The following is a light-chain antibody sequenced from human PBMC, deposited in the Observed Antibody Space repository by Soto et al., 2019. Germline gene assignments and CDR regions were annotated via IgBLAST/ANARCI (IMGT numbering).Light chain of an antibody. J-gene: IGLJ1*01. CDR1: SSVVGGYNY. CDR3: SSYTSISTYV. Sequence: QSALTQPASVSGSPGQSIAISCTGTSSVVGGYNYVSWYQQHPGKAPKLMVYDVSNRPSGVSNRFSGSKSGNTASLTISGLQAEDEADYYCSSYTSISTYVFGTGTNVTVL. V-gene: IGLV2-14*01. CDR2: DVS.